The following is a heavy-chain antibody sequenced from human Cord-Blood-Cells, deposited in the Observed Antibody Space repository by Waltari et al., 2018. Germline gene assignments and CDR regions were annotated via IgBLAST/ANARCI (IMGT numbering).Heavy chain of an antibody. CDR3: ATGDYSNYYYYGMDV. CDR2: CDPEDGET. J-gene: IGHJ6*02. Sequence: QVLMVQSGAEVKKPGASVKVSCKVSGYTLPEFSMHWVRPRPGKGLEWMGGCDPEDGETIYAQKFQGRVTMTEDTSTDTAYMELSSLRSEDTAVYYCATGDYSNYYYYGMDVWGQGTTVTVSS. CDR1: GYTLPEFS. V-gene: IGHV1-24*01. D-gene: IGHD4-4*01.